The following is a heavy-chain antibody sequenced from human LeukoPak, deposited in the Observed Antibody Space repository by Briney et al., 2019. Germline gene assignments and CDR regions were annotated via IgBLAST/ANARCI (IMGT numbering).Heavy chain of an antibody. Sequence: ASVKVSCKASGYTFTGYYMHWVRQAPGQGLEWMGWINPNSGGTNYAQKFQGRVTMTRDTSTSTAYMELSRLRSDDTAVYYCARVHDILTGYYKGWFDPWGQGTLVTVSS. CDR3: ARVHDILTGYYKGWFDP. D-gene: IGHD3-9*01. V-gene: IGHV1-2*02. J-gene: IGHJ5*02. CDR2: INPNSGGT. CDR1: GYTFTGYY.